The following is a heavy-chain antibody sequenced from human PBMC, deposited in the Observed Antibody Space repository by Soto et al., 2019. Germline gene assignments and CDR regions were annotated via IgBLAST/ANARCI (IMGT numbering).Heavy chain of an antibody. CDR3: ARAYSSGWHYWFDP. D-gene: IGHD6-25*01. CDR1: GYTFTTYD. V-gene: IGHV1-8*01. J-gene: IGHJ5*02. CDR2: VNTNSGDT. Sequence: QVQLVQSGAEVKKPGASVKVSCKASGYTFTTYDINWVRQATGQGLERMGWVNTNSGDTRYAQKVQGRITMTWDTSKNTAYMELTRLRSEDTAVYYCARAYSSGWHYWFDPWGQGSMVTVSS.